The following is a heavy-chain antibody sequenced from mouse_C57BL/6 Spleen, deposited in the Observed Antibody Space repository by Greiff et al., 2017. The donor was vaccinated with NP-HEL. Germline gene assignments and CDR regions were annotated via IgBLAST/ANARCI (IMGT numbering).Heavy chain of an antibody. CDR2: IDPSDSYT. Sequence: VQLKESGAELVKPGASVKLSCKASGYTFTSYWMQWVKQRPGQGLEWIGEIDPSDSYTNYNQKFKGKATLTVDTSSSTAYMQLSSLTSEDSAVYYCARSSGYVGWYFDVWGTGTTVTVSS. CDR3: ARSSGYVGWYFDV. J-gene: IGHJ1*03. D-gene: IGHD3-2*02. V-gene: IGHV1-50*01. CDR1: GYTFTSYW.